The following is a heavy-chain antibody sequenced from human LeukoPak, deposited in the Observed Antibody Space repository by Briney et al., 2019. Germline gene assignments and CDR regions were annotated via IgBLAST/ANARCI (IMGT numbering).Heavy chain of an antibody. J-gene: IGHJ4*02. CDR2: ISYDGSNK. D-gene: IGHD3-10*01. V-gene: IGHV3-30*04. Sequence: GRSLRPSCAASGFTFSSYAMHWVRQAPGKGLEWVAVISYDGSNKYYADSVKGRFTISRDNSKNTLYLQMNSLRAEDTAVYYCARSITMVRGVSFDYWGQGTLVTVSS. CDR1: GFTFSSYA. CDR3: ARSITMVRGVSFDY.